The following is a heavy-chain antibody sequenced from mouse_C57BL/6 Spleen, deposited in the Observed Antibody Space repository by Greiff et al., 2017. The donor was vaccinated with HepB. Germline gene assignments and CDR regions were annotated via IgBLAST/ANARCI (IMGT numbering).Heavy chain of an antibody. Sequence: EVKLMESGGGLVKPGGSLKLSCAASGFTFSDYGMHWVRQAPEKGLEWVAYISSGSSTIYYADTVKGRFTISRDNAKNTLFLQMTSLRSEDTAMYYCATMGYDGGGYYLDYWGQGTTLTVSS. CDR1: GFTFSDYG. V-gene: IGHV5-17*01. J-gene: IGHJ2*01. D-gene: IGHD2-2*01. CDR3: ATMGYDGGGYYLDY. CDR2: ISSGSSTI.